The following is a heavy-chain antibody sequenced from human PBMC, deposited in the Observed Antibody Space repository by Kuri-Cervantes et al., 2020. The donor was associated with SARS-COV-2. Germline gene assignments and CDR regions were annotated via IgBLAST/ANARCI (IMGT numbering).Heavy chain of an antibody. Sequence: ETLSLTCAASRFTFNDYVMSWVRQSPGKGLEWVSVINGSGVGTYYAESVQGRFTISRDNSKNTLYLQMRSLRVEDTAVYYCAKLGYYYDNNGYRDIDGFDIWGQGTMVTVSS. CDR3: AKLGYYYDNNGYRDIDGFDI. V-gene: IGHV3-23*01. CDR2: INGSGVGT. CDR1: RFTFNDYV. J-gene: IGHJ3*02. D-gene: IGHD3-22*01.